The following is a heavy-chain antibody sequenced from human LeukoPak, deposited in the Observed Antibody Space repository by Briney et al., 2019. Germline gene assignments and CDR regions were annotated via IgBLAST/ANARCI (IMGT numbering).Heavy chain of an antibody. D-gene: IGHD2-2*01. J-gene: IGHJ3*02. Sequence: PSETLSLTCAVYGGSFSGYYWSWIRQPPGKVLEWIGEINHSGSTNYNPSLKSRVTISVDTSKNQFSPKLSSVTAADTAVYYCARVNVPHDAFDIWGQGTMVTVSS. CDR1: GGSFSGYY. CDR2: INHSGST. V-gene: IGHV4-34*01. CDR3: ARVNVPHDAFDI.